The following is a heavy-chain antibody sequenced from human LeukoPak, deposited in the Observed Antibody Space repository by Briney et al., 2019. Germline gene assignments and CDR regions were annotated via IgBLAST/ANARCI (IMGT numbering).Heavy chain of an antibody. CDR1: GFTFGSYS. CDR2: VSSSSSTI. D-gene: IGHD3-10*01. V-gene: IGHV3-48*02. Sequence: GGSLILSCAASGFTFGSYSMNWVRQAPGKGLEWVSYVSSSSSTIYYADSVKGRFTISRDNAKNSLYLQTNSLRDEDTAVYYCARDRATVVRGVHDYWGQGALVTVSS. CDR3: ARDRATVVRGVHDY. J-gene: IGHJ4*02.